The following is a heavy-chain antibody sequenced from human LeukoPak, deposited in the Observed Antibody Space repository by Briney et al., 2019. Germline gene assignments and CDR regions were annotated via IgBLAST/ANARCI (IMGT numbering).Heavy chain of an antibody. CDR2: IDQDGSEK. Sequence: GGSLRLSCAASGFTFSSYWMTWARQAPGKGLEWVANIDQDGSEKYYVDSVKGRFTISRDNAKNSLYLQVNSLRAEDTAVYYCAKGRWLDVWGKGTTVTISS. D-gene: IGHD2-15*01. CDR3: AKGRWLDV. V-gene: IGHV3-7*01. CDR1: GFTFSSYW. J-gene: IGHJ6*04.